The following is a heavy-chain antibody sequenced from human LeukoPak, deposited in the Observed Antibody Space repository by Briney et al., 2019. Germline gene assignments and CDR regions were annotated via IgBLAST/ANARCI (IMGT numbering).Heavy chain of an antibody. CDR2: ISSDGSIT. Sequence: GRSLRLSCAASGFTFSTYSMHWVRQAPGKGLEWVAVISSDGSITSYGDSVKGRFTISRDNARNTLYLQMSSLRAEDTAVYYCARDRHGIHSAFDVWGQGTVVTVS. CDR3: ARDRHGIHSAFDV. J-gene: IGHJ3*01. V-gene: IGHV3-30-3*01. CDR1: GFTFSTYS.